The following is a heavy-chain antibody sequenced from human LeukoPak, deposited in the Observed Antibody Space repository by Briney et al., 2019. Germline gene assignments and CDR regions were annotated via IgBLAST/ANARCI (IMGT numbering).Heavy chain of an antibody. Sequence: PGGSLRLSCAASGIRFSYSYMSWVRQAPGKGLEWVANIDGHGSEKNYVDSVKGRFTISRDNSKNSLYLQMNSLRAEDTAVYYCARGDSWSTVTIFDYWGQGTLVTVSS. CDR2: IDGHGSEK. CDR3: ARGDSWSTVTIFDY. D-gene: IGHD4-17*01. V-gene: IGHV3-7*01. CDR1: GIRFSYSY. J-gene: IGHJ4*02.